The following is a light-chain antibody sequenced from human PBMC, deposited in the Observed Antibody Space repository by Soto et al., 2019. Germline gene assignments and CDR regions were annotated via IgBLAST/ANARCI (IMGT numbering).Light chain of an antibody. CDR3: QQSYSTPLT. J-gene: IGKJ4*01. Sequence: DIQMTQSPSSLSASVGDRVTITCRASQSISSYLNWYQQKPGKAPKLLIYAASSLQSVVPSRFSGSGSGTDFTLTIISLQPDDFATYYSQQSYSTPLTFGGGTKVEIK. V-gene: IGKV1-39*01. CDR2: AAS. CDR1: QSISSY.